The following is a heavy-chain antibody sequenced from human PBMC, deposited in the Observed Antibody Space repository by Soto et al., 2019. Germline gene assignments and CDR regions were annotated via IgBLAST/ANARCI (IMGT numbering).Heavy chain of an antibody. D-gene: IGHD3-3*01. Sequence: PSETLSLTCTVSGGSISSGGYYWSWIRQQPGKGLEWIGYIYYSGSTNYNPSLKGRVTISVDTSKNQFSLKLSSVTAADTAVYYCARHAPTYYDFWSGYHRHNLFAPWGQGTLVPVSS. CDR2: IYYSGST. CDR3: ARHAPTYYDFWSGYHRHNLFAP. CDR1: GGSISSGGYY. V-gene: IGHV4-61*08. J-gene: IGHJ5*02.